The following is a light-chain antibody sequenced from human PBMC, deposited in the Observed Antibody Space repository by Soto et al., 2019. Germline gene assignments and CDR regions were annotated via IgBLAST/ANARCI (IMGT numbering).Light chain of an antibody. J-gene: IGKJ5*01. CDR3: QQTNSFPIT. CDR2: AAS. Sequence: IQLTQSPSSLSASVGDRVTITCRASQDISSYLAWYQQKPGRAPKLLIYAASSLQSGVPSRFSGSGSGTHFTLTISSLQPEGFATYYCQQTNSFPITFGQGTRLEIK. V-gene: IGKV1-9*01. CDR1: QDISSY.